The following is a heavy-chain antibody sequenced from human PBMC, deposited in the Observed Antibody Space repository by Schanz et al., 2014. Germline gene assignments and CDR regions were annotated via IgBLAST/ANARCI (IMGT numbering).Heavy chain of an antibody. J-gene: IGHJ3*02. CDR1: GYTFSFTSYN. Sequence: QVQVEQSGPEVKKPGASVTVSCQASGYTFSFTSYNVHWVRQAPGQGLEWMGWINPNTGGTNFAQKFQGWVTVARDTSISTVYMELSRVTYEDTAVYYCARGGGPEDVFDIWGQGTILTVSS. V-gene: IGHV1-2*04. CDR3: ARGGGPEDVFDI. D-gene: IGHD5-12*01. CDR2: INPNTGGT.